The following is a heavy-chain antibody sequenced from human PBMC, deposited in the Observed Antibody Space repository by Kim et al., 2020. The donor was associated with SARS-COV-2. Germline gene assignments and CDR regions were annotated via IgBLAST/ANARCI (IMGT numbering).Heavy chain of an antibody. V-gene: IGHV1-69*04. D-gene: IGHD3-9*01. J-gene: IGHJ5*02. CDR3: ARTLYYDILTGYSPYNWFDP. CDR2: IIPILGIA. Sequence: SVKVSCKASGGTFSSYAISWVRQAPGQGLEWMGRIIPILGIANYAQKFQGRVTITADKSTSTAYMELSSLRSEDTVVYYCARTLYYDILTGYSPYNWFDPWGQGTLVTVSS. CDR1: GGTFSSYA.